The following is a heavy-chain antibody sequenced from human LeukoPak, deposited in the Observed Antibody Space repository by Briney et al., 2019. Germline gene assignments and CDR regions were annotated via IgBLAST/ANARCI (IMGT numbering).Heavy chain of an antibody. J-gene: IGHJ6*02. V-gene: IGHV5-51*01. Sequence: WMPFINPGDSDTRYSPSFQGHVTISVDKSINTAYLQWGSLKASDTAMYYCARQGDAVVTDVWGQGTTVIVSS. D-gene: IGHD4-23*01. CDR3: ARQGDAVVTDV. CDR2: INPGDSDT.